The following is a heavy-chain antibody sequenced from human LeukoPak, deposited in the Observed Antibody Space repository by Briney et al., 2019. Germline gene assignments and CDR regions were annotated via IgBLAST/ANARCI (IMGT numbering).Heavy chain of an antibody. V-gene: IGHV3-48*01. D-gene: IGHD4-23*01. CDR3: AKDTVVGTTANLFDY. CDR2: ISGSSGII. Sequence: PGGSLRLSCAASGFTFNTYTMNWVRQAPGKGLEWVSYISGSSGIIDYADSVRGRFTISRDNAKNSLYLQMNSLRAEDTAVYYCAKDTVVGTTANLFDYWGQGTLVTVSS. J-gene: IGHJ4*02. CDR1: GFTFNTYT.